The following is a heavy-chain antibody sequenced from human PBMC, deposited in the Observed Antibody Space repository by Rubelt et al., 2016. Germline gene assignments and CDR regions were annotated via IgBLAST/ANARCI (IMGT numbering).Heavy chain of an antibody. J-gene: IGHJ4*02. V-gene: IGHV5-51*01. Sequence: EVQLVQSGAEVKKPGESLRISCKGSGYSFTNYWIAWMRQMPGKGLEYMGITYPVDSDTIYSPSSQGQVPISADKSISTAYLQWSSLKASDTAMYYCASEGGYWGQGTLVTVSS. CDR3: ASEGGY. CDR1: GYSFTNYW. D-gene: IGHD2-15*01. CDR2: TYPVDSDT.